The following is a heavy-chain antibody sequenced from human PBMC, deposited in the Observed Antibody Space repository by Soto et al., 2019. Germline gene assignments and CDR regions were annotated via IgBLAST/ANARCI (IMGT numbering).Heavy chain of an antibody. CDR3: AGTYDPADY. CDR2: ITPSGRFI. Sequence: ESGGGLVKPGGSLRLSCAASGISFSDYHMNWVRQAPGKGLEWVASITPSGRFINYADSVEGRFFISRDNTKNSLFLQMNSLRGEATAVYYCAGTYDPADYWGQGPLVVVSS. J-gene: IGHJ4*02. CDR1: GISFSDYH. V-gene: IGHV3-21*01. D-gene: IGHD3-22*01.